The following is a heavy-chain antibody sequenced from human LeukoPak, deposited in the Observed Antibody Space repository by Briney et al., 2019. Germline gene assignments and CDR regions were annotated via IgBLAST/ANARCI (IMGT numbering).Heavy chain of an antibody. D-gene: IGHD3-10*01. CDR2: VSPKTGRT. Sequence: ASVKVSCKASGYTFRIHDINWVRQAPGQGLEWMGWVSPKTGRTGYAQKFQGRVYMTTNASLSTAYMELSSLRSDDTAVYYCAREVGSGSSNWFDPWGQGTLVTVSS. CDR3: AREVGSGSSNWFDP. CDR1: GYTFRIHD. V-gene: IGHV1-8*01. J-gene: IGHJ5*02.